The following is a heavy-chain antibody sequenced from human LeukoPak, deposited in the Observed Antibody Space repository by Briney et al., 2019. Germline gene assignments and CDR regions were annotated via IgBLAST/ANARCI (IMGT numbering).Heavy chain of an antibody. J-gene: IGHJ4*02. V-gene: IGHV4-34*01. CDR2: INHSGST. D-gene: IGHD3-22*01. Sequence: PSETLSLTCAVYGGSFSGYYWSWIRQPPGKGLEWIGEINHSGSTNYNPSLKSRVTISVDTSKNQFSLKLSSVTAADTAVYYCARAARYSYYYDSSGYSYWGQGTLVTVSS. CDR3: ARAARYSYYYDSSGYSY. CDR1: GGSFSGYY.